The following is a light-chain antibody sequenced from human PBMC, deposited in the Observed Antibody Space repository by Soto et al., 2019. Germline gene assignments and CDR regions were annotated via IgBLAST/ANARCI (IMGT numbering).Light chain of an antibody. V-gene: IGKV1-5*01. J-gene: IGKJ1*01. Sequence: DIQMTQSPSTLSASVGDRVTITCRASQSISSWLAWYQQKPGKAPKLLIYDASSLESGVPSRFSGSGSGTEFTLTIRSLRPDNFETNSCNHNNINPRGTLGQGPRWIS. CDR1: QSISSW. CDR3: NHNNINPRGT. CDR2: DAS.